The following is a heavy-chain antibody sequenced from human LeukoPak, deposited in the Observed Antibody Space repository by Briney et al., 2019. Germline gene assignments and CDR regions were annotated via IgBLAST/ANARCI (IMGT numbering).Heavy chain of an antibody. CDR1: GYTLTELS. CDR2: FDPEDGET. J-gene: IGHJ4*02. CDR3: ASREEGYNWNPFDY. V-gene: IGHV1-24*01. D-gene: IGHD1-20*01. Sequence: ASVKVSCKVSGYTLTELSMHWVRQAPGKGLEWMGGFDPEDGETIYAQKFQGRVTMTEDTSTDTAYMEPSSLRSEDTAVYYCASREEGYNWNPFDYWGQGTLVTVSS.